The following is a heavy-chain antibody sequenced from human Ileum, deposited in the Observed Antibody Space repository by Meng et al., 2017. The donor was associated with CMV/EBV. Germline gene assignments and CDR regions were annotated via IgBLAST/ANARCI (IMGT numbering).Heavy chain of an antibody. Sequence: QVQLHQWGAGLLKPSETLSLTCEIHGGSFSGYSGSWIRQTPGKKLEWIGEINHRGDPTYDPSLYGRVTISVDTSKKQVSLKLRSVTAADTAVYYCARGLDNYYDLTWGQGILVTVSS. D-gene: IGHD3-22*01. V-gene: IGHV4-34*01. CDR2: INHRGDP. J-gene: IGHJ5*02. CDR3: ARGLDNYYDLT. CDR1: GGSFSGYS.